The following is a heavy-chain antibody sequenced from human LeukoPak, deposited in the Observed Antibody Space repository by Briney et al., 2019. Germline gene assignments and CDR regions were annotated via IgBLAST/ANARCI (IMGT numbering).Heavy chain of an antibody. CDR2: IIPAFGTA. D-gene: IGHD3-22*01. J-gene: IGHJ6*03. CDR1: GGTFSSYS. CDR3: ASEGNYDSSGYSRYNYYYMDV. V-gene: IGHV1-69*05. Sequence: SVKVSCKGSGGTFSSYSISWVRQAPGQGLEWMGGIIPAFGTAHYARKFQGRVTFTTDESTTTAYMELRSLRSEDTAVYYCASEGNYDSSGYSRYNYYYMDVWGKGTAVTVSS.